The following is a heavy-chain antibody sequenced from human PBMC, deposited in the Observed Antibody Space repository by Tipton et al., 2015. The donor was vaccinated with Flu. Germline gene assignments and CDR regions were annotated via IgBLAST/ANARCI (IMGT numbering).Heavy chain of an antibody. CDR3: AVPSGVVRLGS. CDR2: IYSGGDT. V-gene: IGHV3-53*01. CDR1: GFIVSSNY. Sequence: SLRLSCAASGFIVSSNYMSWVRQAPGKGLEWVSVIYSGGDTYYADSVKGRFTISRDNSKNTLYLQMNSLRAEDTAVYYCAVPSGVVRLGSCGQGTLVTVSS. J-gene: IGHJ5*02. D-gene: IGHD4-23*01.